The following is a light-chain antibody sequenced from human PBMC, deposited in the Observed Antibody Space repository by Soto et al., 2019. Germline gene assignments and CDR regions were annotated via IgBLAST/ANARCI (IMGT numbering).Light chain of an antibody. CDR2: DAS. Sequence: DLQMTQSPSSLSSSVGDRVTITCRAGQNIGRYLNWYQQKPGKAPNLLIFDASSTERGVPSRFTGSGSGTEFTLTISSLQPDDFATYYCQQYNDYPWTFGQGTKVDIK. CDR1: QNIGRY. V-gene: IGKV1-5*01. CDR3: QQYNDYPWT. J-gene: IGKJ1*01.